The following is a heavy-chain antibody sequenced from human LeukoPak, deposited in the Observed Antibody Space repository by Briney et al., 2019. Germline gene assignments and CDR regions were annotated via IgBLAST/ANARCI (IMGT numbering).Heavy chain of an antibody. CDR2: ISSGGDYI. J-gene: IGHJ4*02. D-gene: IGHD1-26*01. CDR3: AREGGSYQFDY. Sequence: GGSLTLSCAASGFTFNSYNMNWVRQAPGKGLEWVSFISSGGDYIYYADSVKGRFTISRDNGKNSVYLQMSSLRAEDTAVYYCAREGGSYQFDYWGQGTLVTVSS. CDR1: GFTFNSYN. V-gene: IGHV3-21*01.